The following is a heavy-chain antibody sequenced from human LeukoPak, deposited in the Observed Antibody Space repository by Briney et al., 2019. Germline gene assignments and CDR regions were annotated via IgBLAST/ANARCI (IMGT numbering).Heavy chain of an antibody. CDR2: INRDGSER. V-gene: IGHV3-7*03. CDR3: GKDLLPGGLDV. CDR1: GFTFSNYW. Sequence: GGSLRLSCAASGFTFSNYWMTWVRQAPGKGLEWVANINRDGSERYYVDSVKGRFTISRDNAKNSLWLQMNSLRAEDTAIYYCGKDLLPGGLDVWGQGTTVAVS. J-gene: IGHJ6*02. D-gene: IGHD1-26*01.